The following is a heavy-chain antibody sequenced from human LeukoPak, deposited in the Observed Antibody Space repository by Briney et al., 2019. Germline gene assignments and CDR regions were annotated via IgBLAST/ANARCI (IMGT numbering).Heavy chain of an antibody. CDR3: ARHPSGGYSYGKEAFDI. Sequence: PSETLSLTCAVYGGSFSGYYWGWIRQPPGKGLEWIGSIYYSGSTYYNPSLKSRVTISVDTSKNQFSLKLSSVTAADTAVYYCARHPSGGYSYGKEAFDIWGQGTMVTVSS. V-gene: IGHV4-39*01. J-gene: IGHJ3*02. CDR2: IYYSGST. CDR1: GGSFSGYY. D-gene: IGHD5-18*01.